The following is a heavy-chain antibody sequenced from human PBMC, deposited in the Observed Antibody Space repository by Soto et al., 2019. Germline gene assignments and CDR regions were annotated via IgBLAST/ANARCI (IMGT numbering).Heavy chain of an antibody. CDR2: ISSSSSYI. D-gene: IGHD4-17*01. V-gene: IGHV3-21*04. CDR1: GFTFSSYS. Sequence: PGGSLRLSCAASGFTFSSYSMNWVRQAPGKGLEWVSSISSSSSYIYYADSVKGRFTISRDNAKNSLYLQMNSLRAEDTAVYYCGRVPLDGNYANGVDVWGQGTTVTVSS. J-gene: IGHJ6*02. CDR3: GRVPLDGNYANGVDV.